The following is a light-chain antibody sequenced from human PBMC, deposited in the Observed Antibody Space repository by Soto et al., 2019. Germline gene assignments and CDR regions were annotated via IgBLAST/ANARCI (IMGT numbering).Light chain of an antibody. Sequence: QSVLTQPRSVSGSPGQSVTISCTGTSIDVGCYNYGSWYPQYQGKAPKLMIYDVSKQPSGVPDRFSGSKSANTASLTNSGLPAEDKAKYFCGSYAGSYMDVVGSRTKVTVL. V-gene: IGLV2-11*01. CDR3: GSYAGSYMDV. J-gene: IGLJ1*01. CDR2: DVS. CDR1: SIDVGCYNY.